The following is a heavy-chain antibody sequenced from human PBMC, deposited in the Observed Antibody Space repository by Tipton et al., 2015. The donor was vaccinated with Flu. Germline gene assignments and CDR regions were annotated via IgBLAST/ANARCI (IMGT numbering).Heavy chain of an antibody. V-gene: IGHV4-59*12. CDR1: GGSISSYY. CDR2: SYYNGST. Sequence: TLSLTCTVSGGSISSYYWSWIRQPPGKGLEWNGYSYYNGSTNYNPYLKSRVTISVDTSKNQFHLKLSPGTAPDTAADYCARDSAAHYGVYVCGDWTTVT. D-gene: IGHD6-13*01. J-gene: IGHJ6*02. CDR3: ARDSAAHYGVYV.